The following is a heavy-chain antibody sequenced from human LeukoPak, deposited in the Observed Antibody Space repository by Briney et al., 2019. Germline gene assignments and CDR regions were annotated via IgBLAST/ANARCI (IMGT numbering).Heavy chain of an antibody. D-gene: IGHD1-26*01. CDR2: INPNSGGT. J-gene: IGHJ5*02. CDR3: ASAAPPRYSGSWWFDP. V-gene: IGHV1-2*02. Sequence: ASVKVSCKASGYTFTGYYMHWVRQAPGQGLEWMGWINPNSGGTNYAQKFRGRVTMTRDTSISTAYMELSRLRSDDAAVYYCASAAPPRYSGSWWFDPWGQGTLVTVSS. CDR1: GYTFTGYY.